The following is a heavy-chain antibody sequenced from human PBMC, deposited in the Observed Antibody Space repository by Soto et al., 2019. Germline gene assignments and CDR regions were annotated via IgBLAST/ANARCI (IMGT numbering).Heavy chain of an antibody. CDR2: ISSSGSTI. CDR3: ARDAEHSGYDSNYYYYYYGMDV. J-gene: IGHJ6*02. CDR1: GFTFSSYE. D-gene: IGHD5-12*01. V-gene: IGHV3-48*03. Sequence: SGGSLRLSCAASGFTFSSYEMNWVRQAPGKGLEWVSYISSSGSTIYYADSVKGRFTISRDNAKNSLYLQMNSLRAEDTAVYYCARDAEHSGYDSNYYYYYYGMDVWGQGTTVTVSS.